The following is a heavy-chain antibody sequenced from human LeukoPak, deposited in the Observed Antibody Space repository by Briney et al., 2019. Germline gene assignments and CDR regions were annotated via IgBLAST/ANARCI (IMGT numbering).Heavy chain of an antibody. D-gene: IGHD1-26*01. V-gene: IGHV4-4*07. J-gene: IGHJ3*02. Sequence: SETLSLTCTVSGASIGAYYWSWIRRPAGKGLEWLGRIYNSETTYNPSLKSRVTMSEDTSKNQFSLKLTSVTAADTAVYFCARAGSSGRSFDIWGQGTMATVSS. CDR1: GASIGAYY. CDR2: IYNSET. CDR3: ARAGSSGRSFDI.